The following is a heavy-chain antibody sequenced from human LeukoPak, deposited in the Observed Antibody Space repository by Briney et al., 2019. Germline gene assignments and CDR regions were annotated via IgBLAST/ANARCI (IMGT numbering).Heavy chain of an antibody. J-gene: IGHJ5*02. D-gene: IGHD5-18*01. V-gene: IGHV1-46*01. CDR2: INPSGGST. Sequence: VASVKVSCKASGYTFTSYYMHWARQAPGQGLEWMGIINPSGGSTSYAQKFQGRVTMTRDTSTSAVYMELSSLRSEDTAVYYCAREASGYGWFDPWGQGTLVTVSS. CDR3: AREASGYGWFDP. CDR1: GYTFTSYY.